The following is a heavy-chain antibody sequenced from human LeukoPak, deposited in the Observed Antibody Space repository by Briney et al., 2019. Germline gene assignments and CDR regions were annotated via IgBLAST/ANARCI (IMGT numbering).Heavy chain of an antibody. V-gene: IGHV4-59*01. D-gene: IGHD3-22*01. CDR3: AREAYDSSGYYYYYGMDV. Sequence: PSETLSLTCTVSGGSISSYYWSWIRQPPGKGLEWIGYIYYSGSTNYNPSLKSRVTISVDTSKNQFSLKLSSVTAADTAVYYCAREAYDSSGYYYYYGMDVWGQGTTVTVSS. CDR1: GGSISSYY. CDR2: IYYSGST. J-gene: IGHJ6*02.